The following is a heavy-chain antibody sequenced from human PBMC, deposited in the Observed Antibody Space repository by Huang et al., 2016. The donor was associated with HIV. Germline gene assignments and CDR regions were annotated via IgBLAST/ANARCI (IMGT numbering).Heavy chain of an antibody. D-gene: IGHD3-16*01. V-gene: IGHV4-39*01. Sequence: QLQLQESGPGLVRPSETLSLTCSVSGGSVNSGYYYWGWMRQPPGEGLEWIASVVDGGNTFSTPSLKSRVSMSVDTSKKRCSFNLSSVTAADTAVYFCARLPFDYVWGTQRQTALDELDVWGQGTMVTVSS. CDR2: VVDGGNT. CDR1: GGSVNSGYYY. J-gene: IGHJ3*01. CDR3: ARLPFDYVWGTQRQTALDELDV.